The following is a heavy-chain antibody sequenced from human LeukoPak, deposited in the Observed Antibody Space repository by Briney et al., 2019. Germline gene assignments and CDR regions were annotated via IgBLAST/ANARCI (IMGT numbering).Heavy chain of an antibody. CDR1: GGSISGYY. D-gene: IGHD3-3*01. CDR3: ARGRVPLTIFGVVGSDAFDI. V-gene: IGHV4-59*01. CDR2: LYYSGDT. Sequence: NSSETLSLTCSVAGGSISGYYWMWIRQPPGKGLEWIGYLYYSGDTKYSPSLKSRVTISEDTSKNQASLKLTSVTAADTAVYYCARGRVPLTIFGVVGSDAFDIWGQGTMVTVSS. J-gene: IGHJ3*02.